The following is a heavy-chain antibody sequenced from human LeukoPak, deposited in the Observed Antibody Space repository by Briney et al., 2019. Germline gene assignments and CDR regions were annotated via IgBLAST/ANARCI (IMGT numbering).Heavy chain of an antibody. CDR2: IGTSSTYT. V-gene: IGHV3-11*05. J-gene: IGHJ4*02. D-gene: IGHD5-24*01. CDR3: AGGESRDY. Sequence: GGSLRLSCVASGFTFGDYYMSWIRQAPGKGLEWVSYIGTSSTYTNNADSVKGRSSISRDNAKNSLYLQMNSLRVEDTDVYYCAGGESRDYWGQGTLVTVSS. CDR1: GFTFGDYY.